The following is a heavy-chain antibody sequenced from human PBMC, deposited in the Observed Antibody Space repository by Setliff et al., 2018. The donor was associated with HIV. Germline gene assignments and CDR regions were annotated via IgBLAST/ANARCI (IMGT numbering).Heavy chain of an antibody. Sequence: SETLSLTCTVSGGSISSYSYFWGWVRQPPGKGLEWIGNIYHSGSTTYNPSLKSRVTISVDTSKNHFSLRLSSVTAADTAVFYCARGLLWPSGTFDIWGQGTMVTVSS. CDR1: GGSISSYSYF. D-gene: IGHD3-10*01. V-gene: IGHV4-39*02. CDR3: ARGLLWPSGTFDI. CDR2: IYHSGST. J-gene: IGHJ3*02.